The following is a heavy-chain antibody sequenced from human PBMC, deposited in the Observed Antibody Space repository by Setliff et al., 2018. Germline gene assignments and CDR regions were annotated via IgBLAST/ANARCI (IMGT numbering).Heavy chain of an antibody. J-gene: IGHJ5*01. CDR3: ARELRSPYWHLDS. CDR1: GGTFRSDG. V-gene: IGHV1-69*13. CDR2: IIPVFRTA. D-gene: IGHD3-16*01. Sequence: SVKVSCKASGGTFRSDGFNWVRQAPGQGLEWMGRIIPVFRTADYAPILQGRVTISADESTTTAYMELSSLKSDDTAVYYCARELRSPYWHLDSWGQGTQVTVSS.